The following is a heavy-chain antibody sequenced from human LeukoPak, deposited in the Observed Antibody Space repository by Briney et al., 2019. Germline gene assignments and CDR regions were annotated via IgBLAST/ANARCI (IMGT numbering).Heavy chain of an antibody. CDR1: GFTFSTYS. CDR3: ARVGWSTADH. V-gene: IGHV3-21*01. D-gene: IGHD5/OR15-5a*01. J-gene: IGHJ4*02. Sequence: NPGGSLRLSCAASGFTFSTYSMNWLRLAPGKGLEWVSSISPDSNYKYYVDSVKGQFTISRDNARSSLYLQMNSLRVEDTAVYYCARVGWSTADHWGQGTLVTVSS. CDR2: ISPDSNYK.